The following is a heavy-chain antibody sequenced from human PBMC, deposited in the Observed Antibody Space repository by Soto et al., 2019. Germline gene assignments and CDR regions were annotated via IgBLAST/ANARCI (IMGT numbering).Heavy chain of an antibody. V-gene: IGHV3-15*01. D-gene: IGHD3-10*01. CDR1: GFTFSKTY. CDR2: IKPKTDGGTT. Sequence: EAQLVESGGGLVKPGGSLRLSCAASGFTFSKTYMNWVRQAPGKGLEWVGRIKPKTDGGTTDYAAPVEGRFTISRDDSKNTLYLQMNSLKTDDPAVYYCSTVRTYWGQGTLVTVSS. J-gene: IGHJ4*02. CDR3: STVRTY.